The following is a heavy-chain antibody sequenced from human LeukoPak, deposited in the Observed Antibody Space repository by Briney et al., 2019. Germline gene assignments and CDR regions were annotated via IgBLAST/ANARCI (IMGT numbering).Heavy chain of an antibody. Sequence: SGGSLRLSCAASGFTFSSYGMHWVRQAPGKGLEWVAVISYDGSNKYYADSVKGRLTISRDNSKNTLYLQMNSLRAEDTAVYYCAKDLRWLLPLDAFDIWGQGTMVTVSS. CDR2: ISYDGSNK. D-gene: IGHD3-22*01. CDR1: GFTFSSYG. CDR3: AKDLRWLLPLDAFDI. J-gene: IGHJ3*02. V-gene: IGHV3-30*18.